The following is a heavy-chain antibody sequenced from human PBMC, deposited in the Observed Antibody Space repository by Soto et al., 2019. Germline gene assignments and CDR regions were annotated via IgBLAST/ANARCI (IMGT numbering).Heavy chain of an antibody. CDR1: GFTFRTFA. CDR2: VSYDGSYK. J-gene: IGHJ4*01. Sequence: QVQLVESGGGVVQPGRSLTLSCAASGFTFRTFAMHWVRQVPGKGLEWVAVVSYDGSYKSYADSVKGRFTISRDNSKNTLYLQLNSLRADDTAVFYCAREPWGYSGSAKHVDYWGHGTLVTVSS. CDR3: AREPWGYSGSAKHVDY. V-gene: IGHV3-30*04. D-gene: IGHD5-12*01.